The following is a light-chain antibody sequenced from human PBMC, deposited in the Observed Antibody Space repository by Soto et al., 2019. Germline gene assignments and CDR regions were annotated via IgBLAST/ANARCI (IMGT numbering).Light chain of an antibody. J-gene: IGLJ2*01. CDR3: CSYAVGTTLV. V-gene: IGLV2-23*01. CDR2: EDI. Sequence: SVLTQPASVSGSPGQSITISCTGTSSDVGSYSLVSWYQQLPGKAPKLMIYEDIKRPSGVSNRFSGSKSGNTASLTISGLQAEDGADYYCCSYAVGTTLVFGGGTKLTVL. CDR1: SSDVGSYSL.